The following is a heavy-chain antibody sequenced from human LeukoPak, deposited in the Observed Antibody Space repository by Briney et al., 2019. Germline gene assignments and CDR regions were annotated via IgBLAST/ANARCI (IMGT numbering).Heavy chain of an antibody. CDR1: GFTFSSYA. CDR2: ISGSGGST. J-gene: IGHJ4*02. CDR3: AKESYGGNSGRYYFDY. Sequence: GGSLRLSCAASGFTFSSYAMSWVRQAPGKGLEWVSAISGSGGSTYYADSVKGRFTISRDNSKNTLYLQMNSLRAKDTAVYYCAKESYGGNSGRYYFDYWGQGTLVTVSS. D-gene: IGHD4-17*01. V-gene: IGHV3-23*01.